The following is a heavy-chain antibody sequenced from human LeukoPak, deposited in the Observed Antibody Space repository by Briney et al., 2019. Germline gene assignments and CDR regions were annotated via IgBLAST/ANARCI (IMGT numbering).Heavy chain of an antibody. CDR1: GFTFSGSA. J-gene: IGHJ3*02. Sequence: PGGSLRLSCAASGFTFSGSAMHWVRQASGKGLEWVANIKQDGSEKYYVDSVKGRFTISRDNAKNSLYLQMNSLRAEDTAVYYCVPNWLRDPFDIWGQGTMVIVSS. CDR3: VPNWLRDPFDI. V-gene: IGHV3-7*02. D-gene: IGHD3-9*01. CDR2: IKQDGSEK.